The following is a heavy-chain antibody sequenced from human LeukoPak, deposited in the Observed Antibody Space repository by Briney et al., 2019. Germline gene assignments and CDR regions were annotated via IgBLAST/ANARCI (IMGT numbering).Heavy chain of an antibody. Sequence: SETLSLTCTVSGGSISSSSYYWGWIRQPPGKGLEWIGSIYHSESTYYNPSLKSRVTISVDTSKNQFSLKLNSVTAADTVVYYCARVLGSYGDWFDPWGQGTLVTVSS. CDR3: ARVLGSYGDWFDP. D-gene: IGHD1-26*01. V-gene: IGHV4-39*07. J-gene: IGHJ5*02. CDR1: GGSISSSSYY. CDR2: IYHSEST.